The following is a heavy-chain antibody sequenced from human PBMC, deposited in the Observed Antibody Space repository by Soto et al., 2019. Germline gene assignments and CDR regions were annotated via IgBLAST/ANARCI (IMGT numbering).Heavy chain of an antibody. D-gene: IGHD2-2*01. J-gene: IGHJ5*02. CDR3: ARVPDR. Sequence: QLQLRESGSGLVKPSQTLSLTCAVSGGSISSGGYSWSWIRQPPGKGLEWIGYIYHSGSTYYNPSLKSRVTISVDRSKNQFALKLSSVTAADTAVYYCARVPDRWGQGTLVTVSS. V-gene: IGHV4-30-2*01. CDR2: IYHSGST. CDR1: GGSISSGGYS.